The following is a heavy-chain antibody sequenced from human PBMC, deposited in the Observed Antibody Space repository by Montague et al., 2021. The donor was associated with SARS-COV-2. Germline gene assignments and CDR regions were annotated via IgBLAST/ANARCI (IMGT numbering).Heavy chain of an antibody. D-gene: IGHD3-22*01. J-gene: IGHJ4*02. Sequence: SETLSLTCAVYGGSFSGYYWSWIRQPPGKGLEWIGEINHSGSTNYNPSLKSRVTISVDTSKSQFSLKVSSVSAADTAVYFCARGRVDTTMILVVFTGAAHYFDSWGQGTLVSVSS. CDR1: GGSFSGYY. V-gene: IGHV4-34*01. CDR3: ARGRVDTTMILVVFTGAAHYFDS. CDR2: INHSGST.